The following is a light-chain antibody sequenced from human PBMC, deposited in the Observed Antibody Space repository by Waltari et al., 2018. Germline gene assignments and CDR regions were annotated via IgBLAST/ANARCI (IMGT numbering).Light chain of an antibody. V-gene: IGLV1-47*01. Sequence: QSVLTQPPSLSGTPGQRVPISRSGSSSNNGTTYVFWYQQFPGRAPKLLIYLDDHRPSGVPDRFSASKSGSSASLTISGLRPEDEADYHCAGWDDSLTGVVFGGGTKLTV. J-gene: IGLJ2*01. CDR3: AGWDDSLTGVV. CDR1: SSNNGTTY. CDR2: LDD.